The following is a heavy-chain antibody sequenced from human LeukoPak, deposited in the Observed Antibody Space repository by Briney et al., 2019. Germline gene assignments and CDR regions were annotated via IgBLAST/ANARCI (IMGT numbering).Heavy chain of an antibody. J-gene: IGHJ4*02. CDR2: IYSGGST. D-gene: IGHD3-22*01. CDR3: ARDVLGTYYYDSSGSPRAY. Sequence: PGESLKISCAASGFTVSSNYMSWVRQAPGKGLEWVSVIYSGGSTYYADSVKGRFTISRDNSKNTLYLQMNSLRAEDTAVYYCARDVLGTYYYDSSGSPRAYWGQGTLVTVSS. CDR1: GFTVSSNY. V-gene: IGHV3-53*01.